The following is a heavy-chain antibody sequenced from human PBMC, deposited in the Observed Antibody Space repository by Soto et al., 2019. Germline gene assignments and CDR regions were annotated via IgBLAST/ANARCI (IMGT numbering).Heavy chain of an antibody. CDR3: ARGPGKQLKNYYYYGMDV. CDR2: MNPNSGNT. CDR1: GYTFTSYD. Sequence: ASVKVSCKAPGYTFTSYDINWVRQATGQGLEWMGWMNPNSGNTGYAQKFQGRVTMTRNTSISTAYMELSSLRSEDTAVYYCARGPGKQLKNYYYYGMDVWGQGTTVTVSS. D-gene: IGHD6-6*01. J-gene: IGHJ6*02. V-gene: IGHV1-8*01.